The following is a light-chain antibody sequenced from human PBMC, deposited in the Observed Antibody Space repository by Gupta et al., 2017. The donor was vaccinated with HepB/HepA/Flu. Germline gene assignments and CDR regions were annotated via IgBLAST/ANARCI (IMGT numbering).Light chain of an antibody. CDR3: NSYTSSSTVI. CDR1: SSDVGGYNY. Sequence: SALTQPASVSGSPGQSITISCTGTSSDVGGYNYVSWYQQHPDKAPKVIIFDVSNRPSGVSNRFSGSKSGNTASLTISGLQAEDEADYYCNSYTSSSTVIFGGGTKLTVL. J-gene: IGLJ2*01. V-gene: IGLV2-14*03. CDR2: DVS.